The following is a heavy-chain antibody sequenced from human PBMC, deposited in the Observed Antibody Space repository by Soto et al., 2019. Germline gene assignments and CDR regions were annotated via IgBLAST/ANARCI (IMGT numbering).Heavy chain of an antibody. CDR3: ARQSFYGDYVFDWFDP. CDR1: GGSISSGGYY. CDR2: IYYSGST. D-gene: IGHD4-17*01. V-gene: IGHV4-31*03. J-gene: IGHJ5*02. Sequence: QVQLQESGPGLVKPSQTLSLTCTVSGGSISSGGYYWSWIRQHPGKGLEWIGYIYYSGSTYYNPSLNSRVTISVDTSKNQFSLKLSSVTAADTAVDYCARQSFYGDYVFDWFDPWGQGTLVTVSS.